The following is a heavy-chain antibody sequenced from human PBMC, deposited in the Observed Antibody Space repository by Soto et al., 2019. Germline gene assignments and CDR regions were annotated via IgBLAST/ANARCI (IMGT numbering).Heavy chain of an antibody. CDR1: GGTFGSYA. V-gene: IGHV1-69*13. D-gene: IGHD2-2*01. CDR2: IIPILNSP. CDR3: AREAPYCTSATCPKFYDMDV. J-gene: IGHJ6*02. Sequence: SVKVSCKASGGTFGSYAITWVRRAPGQGLELLGGIIPILNSPAYAQKFKARVVITADEITNTAYMELNSLRFDDTAVYYCAREAPYCTSATCPKFYDMDVWGQGTTVTVYS.